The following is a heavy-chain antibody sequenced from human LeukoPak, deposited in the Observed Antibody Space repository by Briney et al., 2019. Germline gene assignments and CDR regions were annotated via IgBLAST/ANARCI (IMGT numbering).Heavy chain of an antibody. Sequence: SETLSLTCTVSGASISSGGYYWSWIRQPPGKGLEWIGYIFHSGGTYYNPSLKSRVTISIDRSRNQFSLNLSSVTAADTAIYYCARARYGDYDDAFDIWGQGTMVTVSS. CDR1: GASISSGGYY. CDR2: IFHSGGT. D-gene: IGHD4-17*01. V-gene: IGHV4-30-2*01. J-gene: IGHJ3*02. CDR3: ARARYGDYDDAFDI.